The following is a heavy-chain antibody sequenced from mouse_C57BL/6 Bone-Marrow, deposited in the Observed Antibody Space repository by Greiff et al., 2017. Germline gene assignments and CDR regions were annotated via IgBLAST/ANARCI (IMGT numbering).Heavy chain of an antibody. Sequence: VQLQQSGAELVRPGASVKLSCTASGFTIKDDYMHWVKQRPEQGLEWIGWIDPENGDTEYASKFQGKATITADTSANTAYLQLSSLTSEDTAVYYWTNYYGSSDYWGQGTTLTVSS. D-gene: IGHD1-1*01. CDR1: GFTIKDDY. CDR3: TNYYGSSDY. J-gene: IGHJ2*01. V-gene: IGHV14-4*01. CDR2: IDPENGDT.